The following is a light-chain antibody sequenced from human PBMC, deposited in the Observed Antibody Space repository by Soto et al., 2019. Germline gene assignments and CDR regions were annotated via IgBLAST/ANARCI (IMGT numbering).Light chain of an antibody. V-gene: IGKV1-17*01. CDR3: QQARSFPFT. CDR1: QGIRND. J-gene: IGKJ5*01. Sequence: DIQMTQFSSSLSASVGDRVTITCRASQGIRNDLGWYQQKPGKAPRRLIYAASSLQSGVPSRFSGSGSGTDFTLIISSLQPEDSATYYCQQARSFPFTFGQGTRLEIK. CDR2: AAS.